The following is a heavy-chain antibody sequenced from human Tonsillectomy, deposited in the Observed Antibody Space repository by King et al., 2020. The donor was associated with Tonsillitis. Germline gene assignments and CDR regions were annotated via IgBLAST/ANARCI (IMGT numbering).Heavy chain of an antibody. V-gene: IGHV1-18*01. CDR2: ISAYNGNT. CDR3: SSERAESIAAAGTCVY. Sequence: QLVQSGAEVKKPGASVKVSCKASGYTFTSYGISWVRQAPGQGLEWMGWISAYNGNTNYAQKLQGRVTMTTDTSTSTAYMELRSLRSDDTAACSYSSERAESIAAAGTCVYWGQGTLVTVSS. D-gene: IGHD6-13*01. J-gene: IGHJ4*02. CDR1: GYTFTSYG.